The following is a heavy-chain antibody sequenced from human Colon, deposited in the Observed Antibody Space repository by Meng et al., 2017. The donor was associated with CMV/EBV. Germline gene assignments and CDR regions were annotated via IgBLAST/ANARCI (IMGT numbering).Heavy chain of an antibody. D-gene: IGHD4-11*01. V-gene: IGHV1-2*02. CDR1: GYTVAGEF. CDR2: FDPDSRDT. Sequence: SGATVKKPEPSVKFSGKAPGYTVAGEFMFWVRQSPGQGLEWMGSFDPDSRDTNYPQNLQSSITMTRNTSINTSYMELSRLRSDDTALYYCTTVSGGNFDYWGQGTLVTVSS. CDR3: TTVSGGNFDY. J-gene: IGHJ4*02.